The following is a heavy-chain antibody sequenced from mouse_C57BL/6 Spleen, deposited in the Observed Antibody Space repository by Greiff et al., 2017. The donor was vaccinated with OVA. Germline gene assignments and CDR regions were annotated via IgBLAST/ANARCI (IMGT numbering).Heavy chain of an antibody. J-gene: IGHJ4*01. Sequence: VQLKQSGAELVRPGASVKLSCTASGFNIKDYYMHWVKQRPEQGLEWIGRIDPEDGDTEYAPKFQGKATMTADTSSNTAYLQLSSLTSEDTAVYYCTRDSSGYYAMDYWGQGTSVTVSS. D-gene: IGHD3-2*02. V-gene: IGHV14-1*01. CDR3: TRDSSGYYAMDY. CDR2: IDPEDGDT. CDR1: GFNIKDYY.